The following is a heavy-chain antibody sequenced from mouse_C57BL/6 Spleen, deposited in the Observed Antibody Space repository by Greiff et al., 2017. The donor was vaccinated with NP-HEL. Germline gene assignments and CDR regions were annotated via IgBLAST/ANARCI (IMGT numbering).Heavy chain of an antibody. D-gene: IGHD2-4*01. CDR1: GFTFSDYY. J-gene: IGHJ4*01. CDR3: ARQGIYYDYDYYAMDY. V-gene: IGHV5-12*01. CDR2: ISNGGGST. Sequence: EVNVVESGGGLVQPGGSLKLSCAASGFTFSDYYMYWVRQTPEKRLEWVAYISNGGGSTYYPDTVKGRFTISRDNAKNTLYLQMSRLKSEDTAMYYCARQGIYYDYDYYAMDYWGQGTSVTVSS.